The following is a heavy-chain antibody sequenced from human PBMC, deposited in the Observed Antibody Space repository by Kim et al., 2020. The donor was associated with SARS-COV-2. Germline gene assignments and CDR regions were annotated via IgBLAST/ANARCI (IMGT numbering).Heavy chain of an antibody. CDR1: GFTVSSNY. D-gene: IGHD3-22*01. J-gene: IGHJ6*02. V-gene: IGHV3-53*01. CDR2: IYSGGST. Sequence: GGSLRLSCAASGFTVSSNYMSWVRQAPGKGLEWVSVIYSGGSTYYADSVKGRFTISRDNSKNTLYLQMNSLRAEDTAVYYCAGEGYYDSSGYYGMDVWGQGTTVTVSS. CDR3: AGEGYYDSSGYYGMDV.